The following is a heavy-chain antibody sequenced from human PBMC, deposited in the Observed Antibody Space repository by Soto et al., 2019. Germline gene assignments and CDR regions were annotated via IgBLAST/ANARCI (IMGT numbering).Heavy chain of an antibody. CDR2: IYYSAST. CDR1: GDSISSGDYY. V-gene: IGHV4-30-4*01. Sequence: QVQLQESGPGLVKPSQTLSLTCTVSGDSISSGDYYWSWIRQPPEKGLEWIGYIYYSASTYYNPSLRSRVIISIDTSNKQFSLRLRSVTAADTAVYYCARARGDYADSRRFDYWGQGTLVTVSS. J-gene: IGHJ4*02. CDR3: ARARGDYADSRRFDY. D-gene: IGHD4-17*01.